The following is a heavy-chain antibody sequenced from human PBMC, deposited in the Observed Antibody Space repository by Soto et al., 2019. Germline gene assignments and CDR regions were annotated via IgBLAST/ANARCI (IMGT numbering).Heavy chain of an antibody. J-gene: IGHJ5*02. CDR1: GFTFSSYS. CDR3: ARDLTLTPYNWNP. D-gene: IGHD1-20*01. CDR2: ISSSSSYI. V-gene: IGHV3-21*01. Sequence: GGSLRLSCAASGFTFSSYSMNWVRQAPGKGLEWVSSISSSSSYIYYADSVKGRFTISRDNAKNSLYLQMNSLRAEDTAVYYCARDLTLTPYNWNPWGQGTLVTVSS.